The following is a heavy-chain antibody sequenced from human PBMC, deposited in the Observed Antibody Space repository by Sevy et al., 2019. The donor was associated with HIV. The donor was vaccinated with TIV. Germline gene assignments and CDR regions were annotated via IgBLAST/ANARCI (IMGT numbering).Heavy chain of an antibody. J-gene: IGHJ4*02. CDR1: GFSFSNYA. V-gene: IGHV3-23*01. Sequence: GGSLRLSCAASGFSFSNYAMSWVRQAPGKGLEWVSTLIGGGSRTYYTDSVKGRFTISRDNSKNTVYLQMNNLRAEDTAVYYCGKVSIFGVGGFYDYWGQGTLVTVSS. D-gene: IGHD3-3*01. CDR2: LIGGGSRT. CDR3: GKVSIFGVGGFYDY.